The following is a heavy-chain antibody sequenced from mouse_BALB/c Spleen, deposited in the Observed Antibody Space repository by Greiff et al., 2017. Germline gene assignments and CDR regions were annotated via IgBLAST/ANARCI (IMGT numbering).Heavy chain of an antibody. CDR3: NAGGYGDYAMDY. J-gene: IGHJ4*01. Sequence: VHVKQSGAELVRSGASVKLSCTASGFNIKDYYMHWVKQRPEQGLEWIGWIDPENGDTEYAPKFQGKATMTADTSSNTAYLQLSSLTSEDTAVYYCNAGGYGDYAMDYWGQGTSVTVSS. V-gene: IGHV14-4*02. CDR1: GFNIKDYY. CDR2: IDPENGDT. D-gene: IGHD3-1*01.